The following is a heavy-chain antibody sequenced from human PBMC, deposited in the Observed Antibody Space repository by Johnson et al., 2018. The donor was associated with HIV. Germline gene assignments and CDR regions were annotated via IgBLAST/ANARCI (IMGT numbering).Heavy chain of an antibody. V-gene: IGHV3-30*04. CDR3: ARGSLTDDSFAE. J-gene: IGHJ3*01. CDR1: GFTFSSYA. CDR2: ISYDGSTK. Sequence: QVQLVESGGGVVQPGRSLRLSRAASGFTFSSYAMHWVRQAPGKGLEWVAVISYDGSTKYYTDSVTGRFPISRDNSKKTLYLQLPSLTADDTAMYYCARGSLTDDSFAEWGQGTMVLVYS.